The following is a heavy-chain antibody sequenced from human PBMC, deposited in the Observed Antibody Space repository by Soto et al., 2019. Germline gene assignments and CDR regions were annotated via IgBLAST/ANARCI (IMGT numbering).Heavy chain of an antibody. D-gene: IGHD2-15*01. V-gene: IGHV3-30-3*01. J-gene: IGHJ4*02. Sequence: QVQLVESEGGVVQPGRSLRLSCAASGFTFSSYAMHWVRQAPGKGLEWVAVISYDGSNKYYADSVKGRFTISRDNSKNTLYLQMNSLRAEDTAVYYCARATETVAFDYWGQGTLVTVSS. CDR2: ISYDGSNK. CDR1: GFTFSSYA. CDR3: ARATETVAFDY.